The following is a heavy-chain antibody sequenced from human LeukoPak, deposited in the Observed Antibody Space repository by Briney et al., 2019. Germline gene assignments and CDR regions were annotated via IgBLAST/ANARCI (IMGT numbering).Heavy chain of an antibody. Sequence: GGSLRLSCAASGFTFSSYAMNWVRQAPGKGLEWVGRIKSKTDGETTNYPAPVKGRFTISRDDSKNTLYLQMNSLKTEDTAVYYCTTLHYYGYWGQGTLVTVSS. V-gene: IGHV3-15*06. D-gene: IGHD4-11*01. CDR2: IKSKTDGETT. CDR3: TTLHYYGY. J-gene: IGHJ4*02. CDR1: GFTFSSYA.